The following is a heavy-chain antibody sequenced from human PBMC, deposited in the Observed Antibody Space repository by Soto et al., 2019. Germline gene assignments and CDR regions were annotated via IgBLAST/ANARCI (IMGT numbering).Heavy chain of an antibody. D-gene: IGHD6-19*01. V-gene: IGHV1-69*12. CDR2: IIPIFGTA. J-gene: IGHJ4*02. Sequence: QVQLVQSGAEVKKPGSSVKVSCKASGGTFSSYAISWVRQAPGQGLEWMGGIIPIFGTANYAQKFQGRVTXXAXEXXSTAYMELSSLRSEDTAVYYCARDRYEASSGHSDYWGQGTLVTVSS. CDR3: ARDRYEASSGHSDY. CDR1: GGTFSSYA.